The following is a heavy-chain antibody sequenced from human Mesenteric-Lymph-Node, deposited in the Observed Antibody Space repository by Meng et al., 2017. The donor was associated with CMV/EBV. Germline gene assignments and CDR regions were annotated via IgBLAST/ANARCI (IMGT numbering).Heavy chain of an antibody. CDR3: ARDVTSPSSGSGAFDI. CDR1: GGSISTYY. V-gene: IGHV4-59*01. J-gene: IGHJ3*02. Sequence: GSLRLSCNVSGGSISTYYWSWIRQSPEKGLEWIGYIDYSGYTNYNPSLKSRVTISADTSKNQFSLNLSSVTAADTAVYYCARDVTSPSSGSGAFDIWGQGTMVTVSS. CDR2: IDYSGYT. D-gene: IGHD3-22*01.